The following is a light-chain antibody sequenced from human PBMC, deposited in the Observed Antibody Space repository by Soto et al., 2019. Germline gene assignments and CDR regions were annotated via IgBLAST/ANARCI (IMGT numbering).Light chain of an antibody. CDR3: QKYGSSLIN. CDR2: DAS. J-gene: IGKJ5*01. V-gene: IGKV3-20*01. CDR1: QSVSSY. Sequence: EIVLTHSPATLSFSPLERATLSCRASQSVSSYLAWYQQKPGQAPRLLIYDASNRATGIPARFSGSGSGTDFTLTISRLEPEDFAVYYCQKYGSSLINFGQGTRLEIK.